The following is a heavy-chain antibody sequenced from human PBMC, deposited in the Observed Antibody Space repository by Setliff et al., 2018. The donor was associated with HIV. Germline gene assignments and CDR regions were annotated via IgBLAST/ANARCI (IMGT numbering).Heavy chain of an antibody. V-gene: IGHV1-69*10. J-gene: IGHJ4*02. CDR1: GGTFSSYA. CDR2: IIPILGIA. Sequence: SVKVSCKASGGTFSSYAISWVRQAPGQGLEWMGGIIPILGIANYAQKFQGRVTIAADKSTSTAYMELSSLRSEDTAVYHCALYYYDSSGYYDHDYWGQGTQVTVSS. CDR3: ALYYYDSSGYYDHDY. D-gene: IGHD3-22*01.